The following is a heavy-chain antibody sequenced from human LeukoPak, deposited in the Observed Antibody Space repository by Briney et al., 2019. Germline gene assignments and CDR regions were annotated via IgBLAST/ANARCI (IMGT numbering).Heavy chain of an antibody. D-gene: IGHD1-1*01. CDR3: ARGDDFSGDY. CDR1: GFTFSTYW. CDR2: IHQDGNKK. J-gene: IGHJ4*02. V-gene: IGHV3-7*04. Sequence: GGSLRLCCAASGFTFSTYWMSWVRPAPGKGLEWVANIHQDGNKKYYVDSVKGRFTISRDNAKNSLYLQMNSLRVEDTAVYYCARGDDFSGDYWGQGTLVTVSS.